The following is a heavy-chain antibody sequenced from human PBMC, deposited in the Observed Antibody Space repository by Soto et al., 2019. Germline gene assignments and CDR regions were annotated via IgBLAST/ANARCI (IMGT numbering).Heavy chain of an antibody. J-gene: IGHJ6*03. CDR3: ARGLGLLWFGEPSYMDV. D-gene: IGHD3-10*01. Sequence: ASVKVSCKASGYTFTSYDINWVRQATGQGLEWMGWMNPNSGNTGYAQKFQGRVTMTRNTSISTAYMELSSLRSEDTAVYYCARGLGLLWFGEPSYMDVWGKGTTVTVSS. CDR1: GYTFTSYD. CDR2: MNPNSGNT. V-gene: IGHV1-8*01.